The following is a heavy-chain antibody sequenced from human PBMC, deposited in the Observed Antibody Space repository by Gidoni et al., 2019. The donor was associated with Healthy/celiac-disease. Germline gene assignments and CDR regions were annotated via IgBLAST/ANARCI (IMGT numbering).Heavy chain of an antibody. CDR3: ARARPAYYGDLEVY. J-gene: IGHJ4*02. CDR1: GFTFSSYW. V-gene: IGHV3-74*01. D-gene: IGHD4-17*01. CDR2: INSDGSST. Sequence: GGGLVQPGGSLRLSCAASGFTFSSYWMHWVRQAPGKGLVWVSRINSDGSSTSYADSVKGRFTISRDNAKNTLYLQMNSLRAEDTAVYYCARARPAYYGDLEVYWGQGTLVTVSS.